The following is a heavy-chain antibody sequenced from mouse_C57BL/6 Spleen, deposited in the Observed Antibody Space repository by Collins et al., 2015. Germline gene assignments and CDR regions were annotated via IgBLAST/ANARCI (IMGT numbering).Heavy chain of an antibody. CDR2: ISSGGSYT. Sequence: EVKLVESGGGLVKPGGSLKLSCAASGFAFSSYDMSWVRQTPEKRLEWVATISSGGSYTYYPDSVKGRFTISRDNARNTLYLQMSSLRSEDTALYYCARRYYGSSLYFDYWGQGTTLTVSS. V-gene: IGHV5-9*02. D-gene: IGHD1-1*01. CDR3: ARRYYGSSLYFDY. J-gene: IGHJ2*01. CDR1: GFAFSSYD.